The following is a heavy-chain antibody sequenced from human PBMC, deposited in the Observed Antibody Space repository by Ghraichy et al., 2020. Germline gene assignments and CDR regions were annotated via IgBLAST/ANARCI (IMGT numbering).Heavy chain of an antibody. J-gene: IGHJ6*03. V-gene: IGHV1-46*01. Sequence: ASVKVSCKASGYTFTSYYMHWVRQAPGQGLEWMGIINPSGGSTSYAQKFQGRVTMTRDTSTSTVYMELSSLRSEDTAVYYCARDHQSGLSQFYYYDMDVWGKGTTVTVSS. CDR1: GYTFTSYY. CDR2: INPSGGST. CDR3: ARDHQSGLSQFYYYDMDV. D-gene: IGHD3-10*01.